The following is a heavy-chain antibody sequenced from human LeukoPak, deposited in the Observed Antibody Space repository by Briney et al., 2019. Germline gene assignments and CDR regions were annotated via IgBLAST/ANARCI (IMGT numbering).Heavy chain of an antibody. D-gene: IGHD3-10*01. V-gene: IGHV3-23*01. CDR2: ISGSGGST. CDR1: GFTFSSYA. Sequence: GGSLRLSCAASGFTFSSYAMSWVRQAPGKGLEWVSAISGSGGSTYYADSVKGRFTISRDNSKNTLYLQMNSLRAEDTAVYYCAQSSPITSCGSGSFNGDYWGQGTLVTVSS. CDR3: AQSSPITSCGSGSFNGDY. J-gene: IGHJ4*02.